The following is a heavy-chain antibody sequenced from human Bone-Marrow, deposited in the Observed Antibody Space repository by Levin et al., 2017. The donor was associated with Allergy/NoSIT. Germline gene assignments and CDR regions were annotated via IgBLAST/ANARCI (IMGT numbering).Heavy chain of an antibody. V-gene: IGHV3-23*01. CDR2: ISGSGQSR. CDR1: EFSFSDYA. Sequence: GESLKISCAASEFSFSDYAMNWVRQAPGKGLEWVSGISGSGQSRFYPDSMRGRFTISKDSSTNTLFLQMTRLRPEDTAVYYCAKAYGDYLGGFDLWGQGILVTVSS. D-gene: IGHD4-17*01. CDR3: AKAYGDYLGGFDL. J-gene: IGHJ4*02.